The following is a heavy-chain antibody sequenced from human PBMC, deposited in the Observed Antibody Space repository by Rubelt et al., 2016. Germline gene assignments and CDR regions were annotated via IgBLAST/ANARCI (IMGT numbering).Heavy chain of an antibody. V-gene: IGHV3-23*01. CDR3: ARAPGYFPRNYYMDV. D-gene: IGHD2/OR15-2a*01. CDR2: ISDSGGTT. J-gene: IGHJ6*03. CDR1: GFTFSTYT. Sequence: ESGGGLVQWGGSLRLSCAASGFTFSTYTMSWVRQAPGKGLEWVSAISDSGGTTYYAGSVKGRFTISRDNSKNTLYLQMNSLRAEDTAVYYCARAPGYFPRNYYMDVWGKGTTVTVSS.